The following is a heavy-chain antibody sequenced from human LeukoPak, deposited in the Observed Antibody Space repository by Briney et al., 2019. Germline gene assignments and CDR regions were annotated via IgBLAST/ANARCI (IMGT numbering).Heavy chain of an antibody. Sequence: GGSLRLSCAASGFTVSSNYMSWVRQAPGKGLEWVSAISGSGGSTYYADSVKGRFTISRDNSKNTLYLQMNSLRAEDTAVYYCAKHYSSGWYFDYWGQGTLVTVSS. CDR2: ISGSGGST. CDR3: AKHYSSGWYFDY. D-gene: IGHD6-19*01. CDR1: GFTVSSNY. V-gene: IGHV3-23*01. J-gene: IGHJ4*02.